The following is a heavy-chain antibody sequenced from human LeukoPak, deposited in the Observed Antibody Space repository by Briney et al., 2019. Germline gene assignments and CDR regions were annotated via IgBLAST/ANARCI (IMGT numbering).Heavy chain of an antibody. CDR2: IYSTEST. V-gene: IGHV4-59*01. J-gene: IGHJ6*02. CDR3: ARLTARRGYYYYGMDV. D-gene: IGHD3-10*01. Sequence: KPSETLSLTCSVSGGSIRNSYWSWIRQPPGKGLEWIGFIYSTESTNYNPSLKSRVTMTGDTSKNQFSLKLTSVTAADTAVYYCARLTARRGYYYYGMDVWGQWTTVTVSS. CDR1: GGSIRNSY.